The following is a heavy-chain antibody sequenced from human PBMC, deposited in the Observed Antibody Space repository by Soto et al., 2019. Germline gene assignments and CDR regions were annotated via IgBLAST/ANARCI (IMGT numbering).Heavy chain of an antibody. CDR1: GFTFSSYA. Sequence: EVQLLESGGGLVQPGGSLRLSCAASGFTFSSYAMTWVRQAPGKGLEWVSTISGSGGTTYYADSVRGRFTISRDNSKNTLYLQMNTLRAEDTALYSCTRYCPTASCYIRYGMDVWGQGTKVTVPS. CDR3: TRYCPTASCYIRYGMDV. V-gene: IGHV3-23*01. CDR2: ISGSGGTT. D-gene: IGHD2-2*02. J-gene: IGHJ6*02.